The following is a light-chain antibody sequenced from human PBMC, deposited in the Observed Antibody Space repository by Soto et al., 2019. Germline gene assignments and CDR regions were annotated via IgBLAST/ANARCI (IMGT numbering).Light chain of an antibody. J-gene: IGKJ2*01. CDR3: QQSFSAPRT. V-gene: IGKV1-39*01. Sequence: DIQMSQSPSSLSASVGDRVTITCRASETIIDYLNWYQQQPGKAPRLLIYSASNLQSGVPSRFRGSGSGTHFTLTISILQPEDFATYYCQQSFSAPRTFGQGTKLQTK. CDR2: SAS. CDR1: ETIIDY.